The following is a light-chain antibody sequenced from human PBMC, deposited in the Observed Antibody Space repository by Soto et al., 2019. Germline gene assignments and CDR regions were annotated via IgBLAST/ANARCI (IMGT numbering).Light chain of an antibody. Sequence: IVMTQSPATLSVSPGERVTLSCRASQGIGITLAWYQQKPGQTPRLLIYGASTRATGIPARFSGRGSGTELTLTINSLQSEDSAVYYCQRYNDWPLTFGGGTKGEIK. V-gene: IGKV3-15*01. J-gene: IGKJ4*01. CDR3: QRYNDWPLT. CDR2: GAS. CDR1: QGIGIT.